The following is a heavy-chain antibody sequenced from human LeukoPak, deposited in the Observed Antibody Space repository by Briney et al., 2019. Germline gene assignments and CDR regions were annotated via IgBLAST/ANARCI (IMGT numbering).Heavy chain of an antibody. Sequence: GESLRLSCAASGFTFSKYAMTWVRQPPGKGLEWVANIKQDGSETFYVDSVKGRFTISRDNARSSVFLQMSSLRAEDTAMYYCVRDRFSAVPGVIVPVEYVLDVWGQGTTVTVSS. CDR2: IKQDGSET. CDR3: VRDRFSAVPGVIVPVEYVLDV. CDR1: GFTFSKYA. D-gene: IGHD3-10*01. V-gene: IGHV3-7*05. J-gene: IGHJ6*02.